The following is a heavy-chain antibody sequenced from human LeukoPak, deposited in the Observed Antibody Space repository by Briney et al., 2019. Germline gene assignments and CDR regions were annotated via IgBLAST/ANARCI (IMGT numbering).Heavy chain of an antibody. D-gene: IGHD3-10*01. CDR1: GDSISSSGYY. V-gene: IGHV4-39*06. Sequence: PSETLSLTCTVSGDSISSSGYYWGWVRQPPGKGLEWIGSIYYTGNTYYNPSLKSRVTISLDTSKNQFPLKLSSMTAADTAVYSCARARRYYYGSIDYWGQGTLVTVSS. J-gene: IGHJ4*02. CDR3: ARARRYYYGSIDY. CDR2: IYYTGNT.